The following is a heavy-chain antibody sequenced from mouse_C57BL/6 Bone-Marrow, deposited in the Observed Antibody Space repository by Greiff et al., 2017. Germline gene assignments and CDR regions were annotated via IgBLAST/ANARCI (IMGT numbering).Heavy chain of an antibody. V-gene: IGHV14-4*01. CDR3: TTHYDYLWFAY. Sequence: EVQLQQPGAELVRPGASVKLSCTASGFNIKDDYMHWVKQRPEQGLEWIGWIDPENGDTEYASKFQGKATITADTSSNTAYLQLSSLTSEDTAVYYCTTHYDYLWFAYWGQGTLVTVSA. D-gene: IGHD2-4*01. CDR1: GFNIKDDY. CDR2: IDPENGDT. J-gene: IGHJ3*01.